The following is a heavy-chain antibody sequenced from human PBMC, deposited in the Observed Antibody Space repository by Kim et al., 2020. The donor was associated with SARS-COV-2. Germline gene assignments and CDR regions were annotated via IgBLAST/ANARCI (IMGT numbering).Heavy chain of an antibody. CDR3: ARGNDDAFDI. CDR2: YR. Sequence: YRYFADSVEGRFTISRDDANSSLYLQVSSLRAVDTAVYYCARGNDDAFDIWCQGTMVTVSS. V-gene: IGHV3-21*01. J-gene: IGHJ3*02.